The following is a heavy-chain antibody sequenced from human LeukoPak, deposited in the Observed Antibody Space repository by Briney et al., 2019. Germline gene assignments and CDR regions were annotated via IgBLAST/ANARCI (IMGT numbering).Heavy chain of an antibody. CDR2: IYHSGST. J-gene: IGHJ4*02. CDR1: GGSMNINDYY. Sequence: SETLSLTCSVFGGSMNINDYYWAWIRQPPGKGLEWIGSIYHSGSTYYNPSLKSRVTISVDTSKNQFSLKLSSVTAADTAVYYCARDPYSSGFDYWGQGTLVTVSS. V-gene: IGHV4-39*07. CDR3: ARDPYSSGFDY. D-gene: IGHD6-19*01.